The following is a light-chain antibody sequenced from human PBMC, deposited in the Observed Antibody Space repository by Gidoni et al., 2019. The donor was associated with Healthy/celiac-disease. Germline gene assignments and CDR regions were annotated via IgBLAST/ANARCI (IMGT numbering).Light chain of an antibody. V-gene: IGKV3-11*01. CDR1: QSVSSY. Sequence: EIVLTQSPATRSLSPGERATLSCRASQSVSSYLAWYQQKPGQAPRLLIYDASHRATGIPARFSGSGSGTDFTLTISSLEPEDFAVYYCQQRSSWPITFGQGTRLEIK. CDR2: DAS. J-gene: IGKJ5*01. CDR3: QQRSSWPIT.